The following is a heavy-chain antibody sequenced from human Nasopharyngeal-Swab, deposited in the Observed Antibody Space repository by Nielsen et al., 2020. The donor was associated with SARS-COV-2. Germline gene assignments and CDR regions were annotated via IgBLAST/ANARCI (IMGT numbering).Heavy chain of an antibody. D-gene: IGHD3-10*01. Sequence: WIRPPPGKGLEWVWYIRSSGSTIYYAEAVKGRFTISRDNAKNALYLQMNSLRAKDTAVYYCARDRNYYGSGGFDYWGQGTLVTVSS. CDR3: ARDRNYYGSGGFDY. J-gene: IGHJ4*02. CDR2: IRSSGSTI. V-gene: IGHV3-11*01.